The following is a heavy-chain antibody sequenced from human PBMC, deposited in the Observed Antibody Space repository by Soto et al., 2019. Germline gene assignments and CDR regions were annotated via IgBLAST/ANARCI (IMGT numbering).Heavy chain of an antibody. Sequence: QVRLQESGPGLLKPSETLSLTCTVSGGSMSNYYWNWIRQPPGKGLEWIGYVFYGGMSDYNPSLDGRATISADMSKNVFSLRLTSVTAADTAVCYCAKGDILTSWGQGTLVTVSS. CDR2: VFYGGMS. J-gene: IGHJ4*02. CDR3: AKGDILTS. D-gene: IGHD3-9*01. CDR1: GGSMSNYY. V-gene: IGHV4-59*01.